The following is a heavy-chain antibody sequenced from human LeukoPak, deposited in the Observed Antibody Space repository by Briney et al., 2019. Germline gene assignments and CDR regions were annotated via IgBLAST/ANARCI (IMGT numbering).Heavy chain of an antibody. CDR1: GFTFSSYS. CDR2: ISSSGSYI. J-gene: IGHJ3*02. CDR3: ARACSSTSCYFAFDI. V-gene: IGHV3-21*01. D-gene: IGHD2-2*01. Sequence: GGSLRLSCAASGFTFSSYSMNWVRQAPGKGLEWVSSISSSGSYIYCADSVKGRFTISRDNAKNSLYLQMNSLRAEDTAVYYCARACSSTSCYFAFDIWGQGTMVTVSS.